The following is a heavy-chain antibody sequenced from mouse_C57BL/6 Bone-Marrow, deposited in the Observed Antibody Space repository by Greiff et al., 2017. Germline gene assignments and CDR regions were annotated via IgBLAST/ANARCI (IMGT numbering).Heavy chain of an antibody. CDR1: GYAFSSSW. V-gene: IGHV1-82*01. Sequence: QVQLQQSGPELVKPGASVKISCKASGYAFSSSWMNWVKQRPGKGLEWIGRIYPGDGDTNYNGKFKGKATLTADKSSSTAYMQLSSLTSEDSAVYFCARVGNDYYGLDYWGQGTTLTVSS. J-gene: IGHJ2*01. D-gene: IGHD1-1*01. CDR2: IYPGDGDT. CDR3: ARVGNDYYGLDY.